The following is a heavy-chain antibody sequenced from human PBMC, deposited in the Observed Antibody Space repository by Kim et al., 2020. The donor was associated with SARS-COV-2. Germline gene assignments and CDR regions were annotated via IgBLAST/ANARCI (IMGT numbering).Heavy chain of an antibody. Sequence: GGSLRLSCAVSGGTVDDCYWYWVLQAPGKGLEGGSLDMVDGGSTYYSDSVKGRFTISRDNSKNSLYLQMNSLRTEDTALYYCAKDQGVAYGGYSNGMDVWGQGTTVTVSS. CDR3: AKDQGVAYGGYSNGMDV. J-gene: IGHJ6*02. D-gene: IGHD5-12*01. CDR2: DMVDGGST. CDR1: GGTVDDCY. V-gene: IGHV3-43*01.